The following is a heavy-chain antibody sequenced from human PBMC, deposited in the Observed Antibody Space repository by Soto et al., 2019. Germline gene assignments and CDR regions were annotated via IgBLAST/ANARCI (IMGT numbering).Heavy chain of an antibody. D-gene: IGHD6-19*01. Sequence: SETLSLTCTVSGDSITRYYWSWIRQPPGKGLEWIGFMYYSGSTNYNPSLKSRVTISVDTSKNQFSLKLSSVTAADTAVYYCARVDQWLGTYYFDYWGRGTLVTVSS. CDR1: GDSITRYY. CDR3: ARVDQWLGTYYFDY. V-gene: IGHV4-59*01. CDR2: MYYSGST. J-gene: IGHJ4*02.